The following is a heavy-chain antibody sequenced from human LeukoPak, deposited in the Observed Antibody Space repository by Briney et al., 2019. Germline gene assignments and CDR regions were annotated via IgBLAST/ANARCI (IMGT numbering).Heavy chain of an antibody. J-gene: IGHJ4*02. CDR2: ISYDGSNK. D-gene: IGHD1-26*01. CDR3: AKDDSGGFDY. V-gene: IGHV3-30*18. Sequence: GGSLRLSCAASGFTFSSYGMHWVRQAPGKGPEWVAVISYDGSNKYYADSVKGRFTISRDNSKNTLYLQMNSLRAEDTAVYYCAKDDSGGFDYWGRGTLVTVSS. CDR1: GFTFSSYG.